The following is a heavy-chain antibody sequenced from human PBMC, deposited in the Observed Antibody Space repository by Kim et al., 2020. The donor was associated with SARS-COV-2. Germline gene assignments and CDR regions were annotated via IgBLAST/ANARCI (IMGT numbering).Heavy chain of an antibody. CDR2: IIPIFGTA. D-gene: IGHD6-6*01. J-gene: IGHJ4*02. CDR1: GGTFSSYA. CDR3: ATEGQLVHSAGFDY. V-gene: IGHV1-69*13. Sequence: SVKVSCKASGGTFSSYAISWVRQAPGQGLEWMGGIIPIFGTANYAQKFQGRVTITADESTSTAYMELSSLRSEDTAVYYCATEGQLVHSAGFDYWGQGTLVTVSS.